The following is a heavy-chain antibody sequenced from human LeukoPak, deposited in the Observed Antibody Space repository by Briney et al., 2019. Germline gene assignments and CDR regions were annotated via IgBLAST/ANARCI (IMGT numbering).Heavy chain of an antibody. J-gene: IGHJ3*02. D-gene: IGHD3-22*01. CDR2: INHSGST. CDR1: GGSFSGYY. CDR3: ARQTSIVVVTGDAFDI. V-gene: IGHV4-34*09. Sequence: PSETLSLTCAVYGGSFSGYYWSWIRQPPGKGLEWIGEINHSGSTNYNPSLKSRVTISVDTSKNQFSLKLSSVTAADTAVYYCARQTSIVVVTGDAFDIWGQGTMVTVSS.